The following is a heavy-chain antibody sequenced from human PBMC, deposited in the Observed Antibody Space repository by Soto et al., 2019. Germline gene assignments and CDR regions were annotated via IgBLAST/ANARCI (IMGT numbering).Heavy chain of an antibody. CDR1: GFTFSDFW. D-gene: IGHD6-19*01. J-gene: IGHJ5*02. CDR3: AKGSSGWYHNPNWLDP. V-gene: IGHV3-74*01. Sequence: GGSLRLSCAASGFTFSDFWLHWVRQAPGKGLVWVARINNDGSDTSYADSVKGRFTMSRDNAKNMVYLQMNSLRAEDTAVYYCAKGSSGWYHNPNWLDPWGQGTLVTVSS. CDR2: INNDGSDT.